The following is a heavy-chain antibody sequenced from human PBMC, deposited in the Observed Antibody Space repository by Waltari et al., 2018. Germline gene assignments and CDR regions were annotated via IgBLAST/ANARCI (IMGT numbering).Heavy chain of an antibody. CDR2: SIPFRGVT. Sequence: QVQLVQSEAEVKKPGSSVKVSCRASGGTFSNYAINWVRLAPGPGLEWMGRSIPFRGVTKYAGKFQGRVQFTADQSTGTACMELSSLRSDDTAVYYCARGREPGLVVLPADVWGQGTTVTVAS. D-gene: IGHD2-2*01. J-gene: IGHJ6*02. CDR3: ARGREPGLVVLPADV. V-gene: IGHV1-69*09. CDR1: GGTFSNYA.